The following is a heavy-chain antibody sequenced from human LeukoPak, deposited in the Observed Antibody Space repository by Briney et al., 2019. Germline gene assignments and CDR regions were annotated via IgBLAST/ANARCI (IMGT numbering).Heavy chain of an antibody. J-gene: IGHJ4*02. Sequence: GGSLRLSCAPSGFSLSSYGMHWVRQAPGKGLEWVAFTRYDGSNEYYVDSVKGRFTISRDNSKNTLYLQMNSLRAEDTAVYYCAKLVGTTKFDYWGKGTLVTVSS. CDR1: GFSLSSYG. V-gene: IGHV3-30*02. D-gene: IGHD1-26*01. CDR2: TRYDGSNE. CDR3: AKLVGTTKFDY.